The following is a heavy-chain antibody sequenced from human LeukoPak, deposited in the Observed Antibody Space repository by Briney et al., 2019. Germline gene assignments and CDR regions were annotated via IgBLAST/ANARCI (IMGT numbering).Heavy chain of an antibody. CDR1: GFIFSSYS. V-gene: IGHV3-21*01. D-gene: IGHD3-22*01. CDR2: ITSSSTYM. J-gene: IGHJ3*01. Sequence: GGSLRLSCAASGFIFSSYSINWVRQAPGKGLEWVASITSSSTYMYYADSVKGRFTISGGNAENSVYLQLNSLRAEDTAVYYCARARIRPYYYDTSGYRNDAFDVWGQGTMVTVSS. CDR3: ARARIRPYYYDTSGYRNDAFDV.